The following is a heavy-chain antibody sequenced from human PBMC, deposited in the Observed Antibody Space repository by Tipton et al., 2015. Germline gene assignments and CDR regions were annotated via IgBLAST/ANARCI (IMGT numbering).Heavy chain of an antibody. Sequence: GLVKPSENLSLTCTVSGGSVTSGSYYWSWIRQPPGKGLEWIGYISYTDGAHYNPALKSRVTISVDTSNNNFSLKLTSLTASDTAVYYCASLLLYGDYVHGLGYWGRGTLVTVSS. CDR1: GGSVTSGSYY. J-gene: IGHJ4*02. V-gene: IGHV4-61*03. D-gene: IGHD4-17*01. CDR3: ASLLLYGDYVHGLGY. CDR2: ISYTDGA.